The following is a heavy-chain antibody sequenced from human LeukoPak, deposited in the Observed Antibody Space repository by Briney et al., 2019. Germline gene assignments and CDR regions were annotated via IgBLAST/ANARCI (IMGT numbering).Heavy chain of an antibody. V-gene: IGHV3-7*01. CDR2: IKQDGSDK. CDR1: GFTFSFYW. Sequence: GGSVSLSCAPSGFTFSFYWMSCVRQPPGKGLEWVANIKQDGSDKYYVDSVKGRFIISRDNSKNSLYLQMNSLRAEDTAFYFCARHSNKYDYDSSGHYRSFDYWGQGTLVSVSS. D-gene: IGHD3-22*01. CDR3: ARHSNKYDYDSSGHYRSFDY. J-gene: IGHJ4*02.